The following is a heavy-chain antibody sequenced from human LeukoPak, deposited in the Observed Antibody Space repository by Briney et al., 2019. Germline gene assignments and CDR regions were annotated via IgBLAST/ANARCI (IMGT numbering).Heavy chain of an antibody. J-gene: IGHJ4*02. CDR2: INNDGGDT. D-gene: IGHD6-6*01. Sequence: GGSLRLSCSASGFTFSTYAMNWVRQAPGKGLEYVSGINNDGGDTYYADSVKGRFTISRDNSKNTLYLQMSSLRPEDTAVYYCARGRYSTSPLDYWGQGTLVTVSS. CDR3: ARGRYSTSPLDY. V-gene: IGHV3-64D*09. CDR1: GFTFSTYA.